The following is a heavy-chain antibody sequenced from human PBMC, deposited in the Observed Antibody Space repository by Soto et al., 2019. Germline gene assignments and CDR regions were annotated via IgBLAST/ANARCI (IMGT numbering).Heavy chain of an antibody. CDR3: AKGGRQWLVTSDFNY. D-gene: IGHD6-19*01. V-gene: IGHV3-30*18. CDR2: VSHDGGNT. CDR1: GFTFSDYA. J-gene: IGHJ4*02. Sequence: VQLVESGGGVVQPGRSLRLSCAASGFTFSDYAMNWVRQAPGKGLEWVAVVSHDGGNTHYADSVKGRFTISRDSSKNTVSLEMTSLRAEDTAVYYCAKGGRQWLVTSDFNYWGQGALVTVSS.